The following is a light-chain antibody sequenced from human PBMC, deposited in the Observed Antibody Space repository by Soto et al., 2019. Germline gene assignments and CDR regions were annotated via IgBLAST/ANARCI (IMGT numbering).Light chain of an antibody. CDR1: SSDVGGYNY. Sequence: QSVLTQPASVSGSPGQSITISCTGTSSDVGGYNYVSWYQQHPGKAPKLMIYDVSNRPSGVSNRFSGSKSGNTASLTISGLQAEDVAYYYCSSYTSSSIYVFGTGTKLTVL. CDR3: SSYTSSSIYV. CDR2: DVS. J-gene: IGLJ1*01. V-gene: IGLV2-14*01.